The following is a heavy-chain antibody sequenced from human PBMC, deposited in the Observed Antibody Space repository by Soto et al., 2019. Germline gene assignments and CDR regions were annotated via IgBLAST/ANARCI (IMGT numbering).Heavy chain of an antibody. J-gene: IGHJ4*02. CDR1: GFTFSSYD. Sequence: QVQLVESGGGVVQPGRSLRLSCAASGFTFSSYDMHWVRQAPGKGLEWVAVISYDGSNKYYADSVKGRFTISRDNSKNTLYLQMNRLRAEDTAVYYCAKAHSSGWYYFDYWGQGTLVTVSS. CDR2: ISYDGSNK. V-gene: IGHV3-30*18. CDR3: AKAHSSGWYYFDY. D-gene: IGHD6-19*01.